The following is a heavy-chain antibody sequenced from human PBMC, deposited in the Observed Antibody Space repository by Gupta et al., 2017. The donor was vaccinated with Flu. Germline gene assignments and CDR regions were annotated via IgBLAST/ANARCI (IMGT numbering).Heavy chain of an antibody. CDR2: IAADDSVK. CDR1: GFTFRNYW. CDR3: ARNRGWQQFDY. Sequence: EEQLVESGGGLVQPGGSLRLSCAASGFTFRNYWMDWVRQAPGKGLEWVANIAADDSVKNYADSVKGRFTISRDDAKASLYLQMNSMRADDTAVYFCARNRGWQQFDYWGQGALVTVSS. V-gene: IGHV3-7*01. J-gene: IGHJ4*02. D-gene: IGHD5-24*01.